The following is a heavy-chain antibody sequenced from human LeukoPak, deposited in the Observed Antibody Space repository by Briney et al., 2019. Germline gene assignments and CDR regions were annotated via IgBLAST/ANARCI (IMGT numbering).Heavy chain of an antibody. Sequence: GGSLRLSCAASGFIFTNYFMSWVRQAPGKGLEWVASIKHDGSEKYYVDSVRGRFTISRDNTMNSLYMQMSSLRAEDTAVYYCATDRGWRTSGYYLYYFEYWGQGTLVTYSS. CDR1: GFIFTNYF. V-gene: IGHV3-7*01. D-gene: IGHD3-3*01. J-gene: IGHJ4*02. CDR2: IKHDGSEK. CDR3: ATDRGWRTSGYYLYYFEY.